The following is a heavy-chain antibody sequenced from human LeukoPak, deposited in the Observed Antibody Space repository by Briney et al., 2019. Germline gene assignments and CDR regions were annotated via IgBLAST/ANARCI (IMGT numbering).Heavy chain of an antibody. V-gene: IGHV3-30*02. J-gene: IGHJ6*03. CDR3: AKDGDSSGWYSPLYYYYYMDV. D-gene: IGHD6-19*01. CDR2: IRYDGSNK. Sequence: GGSLRLSCAASGFTFTSYGMYWVRQAPGKGLEWVSFIRYDGSNKNYADSVKGRFTISRDNSKNTLYLQMNSLRTEDTAVYYCAKDGDSSGWYSPLYYYYYMDVWGKGTTVTISS. CDR1: GFTFTSYG.